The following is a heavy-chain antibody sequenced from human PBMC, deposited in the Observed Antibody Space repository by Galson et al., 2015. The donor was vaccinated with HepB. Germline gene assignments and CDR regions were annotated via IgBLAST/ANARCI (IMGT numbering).Heavy chain of an antibody. V-gene: IGHV3-30-3*01. Sequence: SLRLSCAASGFTFSSYAMHWVRQAPGKGLEWVAVISYDGSNKYYADSVKGRFTISRDNSKNTLYLQMNSLRAEDTAVYYCARTLLDQGRWLHSPHDYWGQGTLVTVSS. D-gene: IGHD5-24*01. CDR2: ISYDGSNK. CDR3: ARTLLDQGRWLHSPHDY. J-gene: IGHJ4*02. CDR1: GFTFSSYA.